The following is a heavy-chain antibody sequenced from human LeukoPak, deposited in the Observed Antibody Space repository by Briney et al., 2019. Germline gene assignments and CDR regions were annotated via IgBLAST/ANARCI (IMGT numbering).Heavy chain of an antibody. D-gene: IGHD3-10*01. CDR2: ISGSGRTT. J-gene: IGHJ6*03. V-gene: IGHV3-23*01. CDR3: AKDSAFYYIDV. Sequence: GGSLRLSCAASGFTFSNYAMSWVRQAPGKGLEWVSAISGSGRTTYYADSVKGRFTISRDNSKNTLYLQMNSLKGDDTAVYYCAKDSAFYYIDVWGKGTTVIISS. CDR1: GFTFSNYA.